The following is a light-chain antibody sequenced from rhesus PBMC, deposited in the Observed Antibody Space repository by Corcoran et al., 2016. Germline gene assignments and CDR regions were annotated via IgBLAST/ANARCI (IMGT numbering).Light chain of an antibody. V-gene: IGKV1-25*01. CDR1: QGISSY. Sequence: DIQMTQSPSSLSASVGDRVTITCRASQGISSYLAWYQQKPGKAPELLIFRASNVLSGVPSRFSGSGSGTDFALTISNLQSEDFATYYCQQYFTKPYIFGQGTKVEIK. CDR3: QQYFTKPYI. J-gene: IGKJ2*01. CDR2: RAS.